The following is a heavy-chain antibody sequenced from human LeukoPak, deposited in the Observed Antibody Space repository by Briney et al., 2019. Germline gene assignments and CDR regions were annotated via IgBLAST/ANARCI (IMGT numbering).Heavy chain of an antibody. CDR1: GFTFSTYA. CDR3: VKISTYYYDR. Sequence: PGGSLRLSCSASGFTFSTYAMHWVRQAPGKGLEYVSAINSSGDSTYYADSVKGRFTISRDNSRNTLYLQMSSLRAEDTAVYYCVKISTYYYDRWGQRTLVTVSS. V-gene: IGHV3-64D*06. CDR2: INSSGDST. D-gene: IGHD3-22*01. J-gene: IGHJ4*02.